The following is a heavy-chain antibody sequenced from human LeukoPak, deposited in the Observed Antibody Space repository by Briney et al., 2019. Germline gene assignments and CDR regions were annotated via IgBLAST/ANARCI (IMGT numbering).Heavy chain of an antibody. CDR3: AKDPRSMIQAFDI. D-gene: IGHD3-22*01. CDR1: GFTFSSYG. V-gene: IGHV3-30*18. CDR2: ISYDGSNK. J-gene: IGHJ3*02. Sequence: PGGSLRLSCAASGFTFSSYGIHWVRQAPGKGLEWVAVISYDGSNKYYADSVKGRFTISRDNSKNTLFLQMNSLRAEDTAVYYCAKDPRSMIQAFDIWGQGTMVTVSS.